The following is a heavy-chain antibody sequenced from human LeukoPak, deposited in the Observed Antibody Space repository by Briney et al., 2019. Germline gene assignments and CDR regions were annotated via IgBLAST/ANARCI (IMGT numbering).Heavy chain of an antibody. D-gene: IGHD2-15*01. J-gene: IGHJ4*02. CDR2: IYYSGST. CDR1: GYSIGSGHY. Sequence: SETLSLTCSVSGYSIGSGHYLGWIRQPPGKGLEWIGYIYYSGSTYYNPSLKSRVTISVDTSKNQFSLKLSSVTAADTAVYYCASLIDCSGGSCYSGVAYFDYWGQGTLVTVSS. CDR3: ASLIDCSGGSCYSGVAYFDY. V-gene: IGHV4-38-2*02.